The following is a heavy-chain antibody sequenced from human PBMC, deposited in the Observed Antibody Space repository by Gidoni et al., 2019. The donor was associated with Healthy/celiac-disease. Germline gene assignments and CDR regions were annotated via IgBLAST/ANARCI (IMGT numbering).Heavy chain of an antibody. CDR2: ISSSDSTI. J-gene: IGHJ4*02. D-gene: IGHD1-26*01. CDR1: GFTFSSYE. CDR3: ARGVGAFY. V-gene: IGHV3-48*03. Sequence: EVQLVESGGGLVQPGGSLRLSCAASGFTFSSYEMNWVRQAPGKGLEWVSDISSSDSTINYADSVKGRFTIARDNAKNSLYLQMNSRRAEDTDVYYCARGVGAFYWGQGTLVTVSS.